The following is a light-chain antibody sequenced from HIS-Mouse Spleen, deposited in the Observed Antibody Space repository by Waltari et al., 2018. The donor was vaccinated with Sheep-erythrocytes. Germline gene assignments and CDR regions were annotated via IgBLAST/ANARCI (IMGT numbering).Light chain of an antibody. CDR3: CSYAGSYNHV. J-gene: IGLJ1*01. V-gene: IGLV2-11*01. CDR2: DVS. Sequence: QSALTQPRSVSGPPGQSVTISCTGTSSDVGGYNYVSLYQQHPGKAPKLMIYDVSKRPSGVPDRFSGSKSGNTASLTISGLQAEDEADYYCCSYAGSYNHVFATGTKVTVL. CDR1: SSDVGGYNY.